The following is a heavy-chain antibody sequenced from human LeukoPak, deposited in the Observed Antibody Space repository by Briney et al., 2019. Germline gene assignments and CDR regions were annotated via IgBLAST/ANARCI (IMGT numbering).Heavy chain of an antibody. V-gene: IGHV3-30*19. CDR3: AREDYGSGSYPLDY. CDR2: IWYDGSNK. Sequence: GGSLRLSCAASGFTFSNFGMHWVRQAPGKGLEWVAVIWYDGSNKYYADSVKGRFTISRDNSKNTLYLQMNSLRAEDTAVYYCAREDYGSGSYPLDYWGQGTLVTVSS. D-gene: IGHD3-10*01. J-gene: IGHJ4*02. CDR1: GFTFSNFG.